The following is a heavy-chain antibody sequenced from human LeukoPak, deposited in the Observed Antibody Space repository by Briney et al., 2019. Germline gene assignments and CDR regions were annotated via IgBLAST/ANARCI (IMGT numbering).Heavy chain of an antibody. Sequence: ASVKVSCKASGYTFTSYDINWVRQATGQGLEWMGRMNPNSGNTGYAQKFQGRVTMTRNTSISTAYMELSSQRSEDTAVYYCARELGITMSGNYYYMVDWGKGTTVTVSS. CDR1: GYTFTSYD. CDR3: ARELGITMSGNYYYMVD. V-gene: IGHV1-8*01. J-gene: IGHJ6*03. CDR2: MNPNSGNT. D-gene: IGHD3-10*02.